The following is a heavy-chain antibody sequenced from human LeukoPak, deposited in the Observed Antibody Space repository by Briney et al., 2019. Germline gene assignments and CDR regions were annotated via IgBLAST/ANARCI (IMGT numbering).Heavy chain of an antibody. J-gene: IGHJ4*02. D-gene: IGHD6-13*01. CDR3: ARAPGVAAAGNDY. Sequence: SETLSLTRAVYGGSFSGYYWSWIRQPPGKGLEWIGEINHSGSTNYNPSLKSRVTISVDTSKNQFSLKLSSVTAADTAVYYCARAPGVAAAGNDYWGQGTLVTVSS. V-gene: IGHV4-34*01. CDR2: INHSGST. CDR1: GGSFSGYY.